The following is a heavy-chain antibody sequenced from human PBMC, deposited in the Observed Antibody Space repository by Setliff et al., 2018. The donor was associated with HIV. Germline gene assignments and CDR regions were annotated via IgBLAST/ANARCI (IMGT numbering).Heavy chain of an antibody. CDR3: ATEPGYYYDSSGYRYGMDV. D-gene: IGHD3-22*01. CDR1: GGTFSSYA. J-gene: IGHJ6*02. Sequence: SVKVSCKASGGTFSSYAISWVRQAPGQGLEWMGGIIPIFGTANYAQKFQGRVTITTDESTSTAYMELSSLRSEDTAVYYCATEPGYYYDSSGYRYGMDVWGQGTTVTV. V-gene: IGHV1-69*05. CDR2: IIPIFGTA.